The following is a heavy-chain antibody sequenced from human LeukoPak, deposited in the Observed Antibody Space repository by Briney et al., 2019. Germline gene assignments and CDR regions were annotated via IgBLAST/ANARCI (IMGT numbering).Heavy chain of an antibody. D-gene: IGHD2-2*01. J-gene: IGHJ5*02. CDR1: GFTFDGYA. CDR2: ISWNSGSI. CDR3: AKGRDKYQLLSKNWFDP. Sequence: GGSLRLSCAASGFTFDGYAMHWVRQAPGKGLEWVSGISWNSGSIGYADSVKGRFTISRDNAKNSLYLQMNSLRAEDTALYYCAKGRDKYQLLSKNWFDPWGQGTLVTVSS. V-gene: IGHV3-9*01.